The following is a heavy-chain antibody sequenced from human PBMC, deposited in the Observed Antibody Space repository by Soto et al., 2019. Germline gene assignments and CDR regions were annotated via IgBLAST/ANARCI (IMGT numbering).Heavy chain of an antibody. Sequence: SETLSLTCTVSGGSMRSDYWSWIRQPLGRELEWIGYVFYSGSTKYNDSFKSRVTISVDMSKTEVSLKLSSVTAADSAVYFCARHVGGNLYGPLGSWGQGTLVTVSS. D-gene: IGHD3-10*01. CDR1: GGSMRSDY. CDR3: ARHVGGNLYGPLGS. CDR2: VFYSGST. J-gene: IGHJ5*02. V-gene: IGHV4-59*08.